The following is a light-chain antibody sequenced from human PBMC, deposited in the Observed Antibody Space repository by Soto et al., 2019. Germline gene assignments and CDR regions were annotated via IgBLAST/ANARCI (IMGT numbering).Light chain of an antibody. CDR3: QQYGSSLTWT. CDR1: QSVNNRY. CDR2: GAS. J-gene: IGKJ1*01. V-gene: IGKV3-20*01. Sequence: EIVLTQSPVTLSLSPVEIATLSCRASQSVNNRYLAWYQQKPGQAPRLLICGASSRATGIPDRFSGSGSGTDFTLTISGLEPEDFAVYYCQQYGSSLTWTFGQGTKVDI.